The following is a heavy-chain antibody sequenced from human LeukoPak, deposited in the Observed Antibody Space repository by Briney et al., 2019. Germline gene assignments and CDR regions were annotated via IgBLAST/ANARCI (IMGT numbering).Heavy chain of an antibody. CDR2: ISGSSGST. Sequence: GGSLRLSCAASGFTFSIYAMTWVRQTPGKGLEWVSGISGSSGSTFYADFVEGRFTISRDNSYNTLYLQMNGLRAEDTAVYYCAKDGRVARETELYYFVYWGQGTLVTVSS. D-gene: IGHD1-26*01. V-gene: IGHV3-23*01. J-gene: IGHJ4*02. CDR1: GFTFSIYA. CDR3: AKDGRVARETELYYFVY.